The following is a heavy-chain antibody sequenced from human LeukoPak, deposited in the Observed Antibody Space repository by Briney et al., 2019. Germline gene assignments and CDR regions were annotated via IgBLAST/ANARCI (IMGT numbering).Heavy chain of an antibody. CDR3: ARWGGHCTSGLCYYFDC. CDR1: GYIFTGYY. CDR2: INPNRGGT. J-gene: IGHJ4*02. V-gene: IGHV1-2*02. D-gene: IGHD2-8*01. Sequence: ASVKVSCKASGYIFTGYYMHWVRQAPGQGLEWMGWINPNRGGTNYAQKFQGRVTMTRDTSISTAYMELSRLRSDDTAVYYCARWGGHCTSGLCYYFDCWGQGTLVTVSS.